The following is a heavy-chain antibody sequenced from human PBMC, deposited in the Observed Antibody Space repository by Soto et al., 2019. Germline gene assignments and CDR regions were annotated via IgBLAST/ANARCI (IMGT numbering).Heavy chain of an antibody. V-gene: IGHV4-61*01. Sequence: QVQLQESGPGLVKPSETLSLTCTVSGGSVSSGSYYWSWIRQPPGKGLEWIGYIYYSGSTNYNPSLKRRVTIAVATSKTQFSLKLSSVTAADTAVYYCARDSLYGDYFNNSFDYWGQGTLVTVSS. D-gene: IGHD4-17*01. CDR1: GGSVSSGSYY. CDR2: IYYSGST. CDR3: ARDSLYGDYFNNSFDY. J-gene: IGHJ4*02.